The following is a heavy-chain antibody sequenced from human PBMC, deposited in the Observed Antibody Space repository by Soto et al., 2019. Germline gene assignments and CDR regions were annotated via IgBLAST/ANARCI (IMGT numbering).Heavy chain of an antibody. D-gene: IGHD1-7*01. V-gene: IGHV5-51*01. J-gene: IGHJ4*02. CDR2: IFPGDSDT. Sequence: LGESLKISCQGSGYSFGAYWIGWVRQMPGKGLEWMGIIFPGDSDTRYRPSFQGQVTISVDRSINTAYLQWSSLKASDTAMYLCARGGIIGNTPDYWGQGDQVTVSS. CDR1: GYSFGAYW. CDR3: ARGGIIGNTPDY.